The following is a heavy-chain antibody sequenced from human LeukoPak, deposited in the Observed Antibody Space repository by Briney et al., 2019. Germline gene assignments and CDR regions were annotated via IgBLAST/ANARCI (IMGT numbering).Heavy chain of an antibody. CDR2: ISGSGGST. Sequence: GGSLRLSCAASGFTFSNYDMNWVRQAPGKGLEWVSAISGSGGSTYYADSVKGRFTISRDNSKNTLYLQMNSLRAEDTAVYYCAKDQGGRDFWSGYYYYYYMDVWGKGTTVTVSS. D-gene: IGHD3-3*01. V-gene: IGHV3-23*01. CDR3: AKDQGGRDFWSGYYYYYYMDV. J-gene: IGHJ6*03. CDR1: GFTFSNYD.